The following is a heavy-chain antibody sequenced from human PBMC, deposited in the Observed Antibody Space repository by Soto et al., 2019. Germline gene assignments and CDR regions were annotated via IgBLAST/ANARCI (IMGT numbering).Heavy chain of an antibody. Sequence: GGSLRLSCAASGFTFSSYSMNWVRQAPGKGLEWVSYISSSSSTIYYADSVKGRFTISRDNAKNSLYLQMNSLRAEDTAVYYWARDSMGAASDYGGQGTLVTVSS. CDR2: ISSSSSTI. J-gene: IGHJ4*02. CDR3: ARDSMGAASDY. V-gene: IGHV3-48*01. CDR1: GFTFSSYS.